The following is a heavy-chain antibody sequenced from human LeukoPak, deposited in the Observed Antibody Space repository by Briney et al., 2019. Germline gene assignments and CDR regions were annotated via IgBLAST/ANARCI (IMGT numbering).Heavy chain of an antibody. CDR3: ARGQYYYGMDV. J-gene: IGHJ6*02. Sequence: SETLSLTCTVSGGSISSYYWSWIRQPPGKGLEWIGEINHSGSTNYNPSLKSRVTISVDTSKNQFSLKLSSVTAADTAVYYCARGQYYYGMDVWGQGTTVTVSS. V-gene: IGHV4-34*01. CDR2: INHSGST. CDR1: GGSISSYY.